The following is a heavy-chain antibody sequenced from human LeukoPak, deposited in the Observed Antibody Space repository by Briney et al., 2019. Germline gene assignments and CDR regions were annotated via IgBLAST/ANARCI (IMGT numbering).Heavy chain of an antibody. CDR1: AYTFSTSG. Sequence: ASVKVSCKASAYTFSTSGMSWVRQAPGQGLEWMGWISAYNGKTNYAQKLQGRVTMTTDTSTTTAYMELRSLRTDDTAVYYSARQVDVGYYGMDVWGQGTTVIVSS. D-gene: IGHD2-2*01. CDR2: ISAYNGKT. V-gene: IGHV1-18*01. CDR3: ARQVDVGYYGMDV. J-gene: IGHJ6*01.